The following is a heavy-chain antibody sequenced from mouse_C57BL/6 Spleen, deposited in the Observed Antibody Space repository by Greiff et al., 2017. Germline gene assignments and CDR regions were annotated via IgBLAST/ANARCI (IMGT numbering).Heavy chain of an antibody. D-gene: IGHD4-1*01. V-gene: IGHV5-17*01. J-gene: IGHJ3*01. CDR1: GFTFSDYG. Sequence: EVMLVESGGGLVKPGGSLKLSCTASGFTFSDYGMHWVSQAPEKGLEWVAYISSGSSTIYYADTVKGRFTITRDIAKNTLFLQMTSLRSDDTAMYYCARLGIWDEFAYWGQGTLVTVSA. CDR3: ARLGIWDEFAY. CDR2: ISSGSSTI.